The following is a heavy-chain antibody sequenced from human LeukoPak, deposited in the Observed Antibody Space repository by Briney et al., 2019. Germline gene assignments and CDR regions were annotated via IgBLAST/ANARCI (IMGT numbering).Heavy chain of an antibody. CDR1: GFTPSSNW. V-gene: IGHV3-7*01. CDR3: AKDQHIVVVTAILDY. Sequence: GGSLRLSCLISGFTPSSNWMAWVRQAPGKGLEWVANINQDGSETFYVDSVKGRFTISRDNAKKSVYLHMNSLRAEDTAVYYCAKDQHIVVVTAILDYWGQGTLVTVSS. CDR2: INQDGSET. D-gene: IGHD2-21*02. J-gene: IGHJ4*02.